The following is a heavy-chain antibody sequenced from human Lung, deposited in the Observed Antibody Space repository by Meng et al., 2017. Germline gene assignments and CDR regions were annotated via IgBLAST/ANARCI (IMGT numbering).Heavy chain of an antibody. D-gene: IGHD3-10*01. J-gene: IGHJ4*02. CDR1: GYTFTNYG. V-gene: IGHV7-4-1*02. CDR2: INTNTGNP. Sequence: QGQRGQAGAEVKKPGAAVKVSCKASGYTFTNYGMNWVRQAPGQGLEWMGWINTNTGNPTYVPGFTGRFVFSLDTSVSTAYLQINSLKAEDTAVYYCTSGGYLDYWGQGTLVTVSS. CDR3: TSGGYLDY.